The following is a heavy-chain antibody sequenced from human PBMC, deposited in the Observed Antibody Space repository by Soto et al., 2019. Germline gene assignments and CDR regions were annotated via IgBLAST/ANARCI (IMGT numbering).Heavy chain of an antibody. V-gene: IGHV5-51*01. CDR2: IYPAASDA. CDR3: ARVLCISYICYTGSRPFCDV. J-gene: IGHJ4*02. D-gene: IGHD2-2*02. Sequence: GESMQISYKASGNKFSSYWIAWLRQVPGKGQEWMGVIYPAASDARYSPSFQGQVTISVDNSISTAYLQWSSLKASDTAMYHCARVLCISYICYTGSRPFCDVWGPGSPVTVSA. CDR1: GNKFSSYW.